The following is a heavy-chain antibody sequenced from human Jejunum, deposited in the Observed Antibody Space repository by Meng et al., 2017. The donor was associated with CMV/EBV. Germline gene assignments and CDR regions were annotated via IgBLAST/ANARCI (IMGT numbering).Heavy chain of an antibody. CDR3: VRETDMAVGPHFDY. J-gene: IGHJ4*02. V-gene: IGHV4-4*07. D-gene: IGHD2-2*01. CDR1: PGCLSFSY. CDR2: IFTTGST. Sequence: QLPLQQSGAGLLKPSDTLSLTCTVSPGCLSFSYWSWIRKPAGKGLEWIGRIFTTGSTNYHPSLKSRVTMSVDTSKNQISLRLTSVTAADTAIYYCVRETDMAVGPHFDYWGQGALVTVSS.